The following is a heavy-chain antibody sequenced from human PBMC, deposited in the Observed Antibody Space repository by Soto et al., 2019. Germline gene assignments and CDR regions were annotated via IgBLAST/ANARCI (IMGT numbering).Heavy chain of an antibody. CDR3: ARSPIAAAGTGDLRD. Sequence: GGSLRLSCAASGFTFSSYSMNWVRQAPGKGLEWVSSISSSSSYIYYADSVKGRFTISRDNAKNSLYLQMNSLRAEDTAVYYCARSPIAAAGTGDLRDWGQGTLVTVSS. CDR2: ISSSSSYI. D-gene: IGHD6-13*01. J-gene: IGHJ4*02. V-gene: IGHV3-21*01. CDR1: GFTFSSYS.